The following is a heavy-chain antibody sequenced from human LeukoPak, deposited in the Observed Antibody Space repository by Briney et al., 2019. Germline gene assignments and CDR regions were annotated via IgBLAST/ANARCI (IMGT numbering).Heavy chain of an antibody. J-gene: IGHJ4*02. Sequence: PSETLSLTCPVSGFSITSGYFWGWIRPSPGKRLEWIGYIYHNGDTVYNPSLNSSLRSRVTLLVEPPKNQFSLSLNSVIAADTAVFYCVRAESVGIFDVWGQGILVTVSS. D-gene: IGHD1-26*01. V-gene: IGHV4-38-2*02. CDR3: VRAESVGIFDV. CDR1: GFSITSGYF. CDR2: IYHNGDT.